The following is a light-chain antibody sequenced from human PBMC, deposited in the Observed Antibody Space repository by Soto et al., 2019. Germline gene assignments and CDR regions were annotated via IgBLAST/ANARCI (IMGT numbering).Light chain of an antibody. CDR2: WAS. V-gene: IGKV4-1*01. Sequence: DIVMTQSPDSLAASLGERATISCKSSQSVLYSSNNQNYLAWYQQKPGQPPKLLIYWASTRESGVPDRFSGSGSGTYFTLTTSSLQAADVAIYYCQQYYGSPFTFGPGTKVDL. CDR3: QQYYGSPFT. CDR1: QSVLYSSNNQNY. J-gene: IGKJ3*01.